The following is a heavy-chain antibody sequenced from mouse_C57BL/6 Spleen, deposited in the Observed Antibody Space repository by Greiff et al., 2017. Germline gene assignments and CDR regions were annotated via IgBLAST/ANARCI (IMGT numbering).Heavy chain of an antibody. CDR2: ISDGGSYT. CDR3: ARDYYGSRYFDV. V-gene: IGHV5-4*01. CDR1: GFTFSSYA. J-gene: IGHJ1*03. Sequence: EVKLMESGGGLVKPGGSLKLSCAASGFTFSSYAMSWVRQTPEKRLEWVATISDGGSYTYYPDNGKGRFTISRDNAKNNLYLQMSHLKSEDTAMYYCARDYYGSRYFDVWGTGTTVTVSS. D-gene: IGHD1-1*01.